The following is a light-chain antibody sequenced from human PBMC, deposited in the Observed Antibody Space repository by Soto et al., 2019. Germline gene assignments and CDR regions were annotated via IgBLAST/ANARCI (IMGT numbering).Light chain of an antibody. CDR3: AAWDDSLNGCV. CDR1: SSNIGTYS. Sequence: QSVLTQPPSASGTPGQRVTISCSGSSSNIGTYSVSWYQHFPGTAPRLLIYSGNQRPSGVPDRFSASKSGASASLAISGLQSEDEADFYCAAWDDSLNGCVFGTGTKVTVL. J-gene: IGLJ1*01. CDR2: SGN. V-gene: IGLV1-44*01.